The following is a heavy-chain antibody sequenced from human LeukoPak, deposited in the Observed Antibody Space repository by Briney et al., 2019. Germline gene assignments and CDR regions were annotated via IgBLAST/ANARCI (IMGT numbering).Heavy chain of an antibody. Sequence: PGGSLRLSCAASGFTFSDAWMNWIRQAPGKGLEWVGRIRSKSDGGTPEYAAPVKGRFTISRDDSTNTLSLEMNSLDTEDTALYYCATGRGSLYYFDFWGQGTLVTVSS. V-gene: IGHV3-15*01. CDR1: GFTFSDAW. J-gene: IGHJ4*02. D-gene: IGHD1-26*01. CDR2: IRSKSDGGTP. CDR3: ATGRGSLYYFDF.